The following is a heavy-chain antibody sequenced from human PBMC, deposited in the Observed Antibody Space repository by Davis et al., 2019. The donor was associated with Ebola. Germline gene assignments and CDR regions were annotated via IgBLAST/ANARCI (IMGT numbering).Heavy chain of an antibody. V-gene: IGHV3-30*02. D-gene: IGHD7-27*01. CDR2: IRFDGSQQ. CDR3: AKDFPNWASDY. Sequence: GESLKISCAASGFTFSRHGMYWVRQAPGMGLEWVAFIRFDGSQQYYADAVRGRFTISRDNSENTLYLQMNSLRPEDTAVYYCAKDFPNWASDYWGQGTLVTVSS. J-gene: IGHJ4*02. CDR1: GFTFSRHG.